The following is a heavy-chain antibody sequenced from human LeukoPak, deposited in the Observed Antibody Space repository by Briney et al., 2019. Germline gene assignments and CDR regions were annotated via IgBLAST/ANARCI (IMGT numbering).Heavy chain of an antibody. D-gene: IGHD4-11*01. CDR1: GGSISSYY. Sequence: SETLSLTCTVSGGSISSYYWSWIRQPAGKGLEWIGRIYTSGSTNYNPSLKSRVTMSVDTSKNQFSLKLSSVTAADTAVYYCARVVLQFPYYYYYMDVWGKGTTVTVSS. CDR3: ARVVLQFPYYYYYMDV. V-gene: IGHV4-4*07. J-gene: IGHJ6*03. CDR2: IYTSGST.